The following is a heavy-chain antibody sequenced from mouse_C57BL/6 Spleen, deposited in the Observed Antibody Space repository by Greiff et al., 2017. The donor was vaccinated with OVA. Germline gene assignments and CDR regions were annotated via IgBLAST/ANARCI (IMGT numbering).Heavy chain of an antibody. D-gene: IGHD4-1*01. J-gene: IGHJ2*01. Sequence: EVQLQQSGAELVRPGASVKLSCTASGFNIKDDYMHWVKQRPEQGLEWIGWIDPENGDTEYASKFQGKATITADASSNTAYLQLSSLTAEDTAVYYCTTSHNWDDDYWGQGTTLTVSS. V-gene: IGHV14-4*01. CDR1: GFNIKDDY. CDR2: IDPENGDT. CDR3: TTSHNWDDDY.